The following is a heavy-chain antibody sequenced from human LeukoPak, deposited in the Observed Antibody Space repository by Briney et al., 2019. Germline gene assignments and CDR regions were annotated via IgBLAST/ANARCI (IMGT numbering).Heavy chain of an antibody. V-gene: IGHV1-2*02. D-gene: IGHD2-21*01. CDR2: INPNSGGT. CDR3: ARKYCGGDCLSGFDY. CDR1: GYTFTGYY. Sequence: ASVKVSCKASGYTFTGYYMHWVRQAPGQGLEWMGWINPNSGGTNYAQKLQGRVTMTRATSISTAYMELSRMRADDTAAYYCARKYCGGDCLSGFDYWGQGTLVTVSS. J-gene: IGHJ4*02.